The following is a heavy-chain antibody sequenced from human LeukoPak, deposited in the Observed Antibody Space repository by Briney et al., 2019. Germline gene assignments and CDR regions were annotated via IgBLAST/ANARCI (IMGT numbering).Heavy chain of an antibody. CDR2: ISNSGSRT. CDR3: AKAPNYYDSSGYGDYFDY. J-gene: IGHJ4*02. CDR1: GFTFSSDA. V-gene: IGHV3-23*01. D-gene: IGHD3-22*01. Sequence: GGSLRLSCAASGFTFSSDAMNWVRQAPGKGLEWVSGISNSGSRTFYADSVKGRFTISRDNSKNSLYLQMNSLRVEDTALYYYAKAPNYYDSSGYGDYFDYWGQGSLVTVSS.